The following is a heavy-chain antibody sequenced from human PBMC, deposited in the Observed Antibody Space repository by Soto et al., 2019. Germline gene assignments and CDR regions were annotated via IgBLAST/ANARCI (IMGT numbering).Heavy chain of an antibody. J-gene: IGHJ6*02. V-gene: IGHV4-31*03. CDR3: ARDRDGAYYGSSYGMDV. CDR1: GGSISSGGYY. Sequence: SETLSLTCTVSGGSISSGGYYWSWIRQHPGKGLEWIGYIYYSGSTYYNPSLKSRVTISVETSKNQFSLKLSSVTAADTAVYYCARDRDGAYYGSSYGMDVWGQGTTVTVSS. D-gene: IGHD3-10*01. CDR2: IYYSGST.